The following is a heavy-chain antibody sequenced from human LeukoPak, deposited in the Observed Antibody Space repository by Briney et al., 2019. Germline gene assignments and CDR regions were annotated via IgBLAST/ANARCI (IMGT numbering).Heavy chain of an antibody. CDR1: GYIFTSHK. CDR2: IDPNGRT. J-gene: IGHJ6*02. D-gene: IGHD2-15*01. Sequence: ASVKVSCKTSGYIFTSHKIHWVRQAPGHGLEWMAIIDPNGRTTYAQKVQDRVTLTRDTSTRTFYMELRSLSSDDTAVYYCGRGPKAGGPHRDMDVWGRGTTVTVSS. CDR3: GRGPKAGGPHRDMDV. V-gene: IGHV1-46*01.